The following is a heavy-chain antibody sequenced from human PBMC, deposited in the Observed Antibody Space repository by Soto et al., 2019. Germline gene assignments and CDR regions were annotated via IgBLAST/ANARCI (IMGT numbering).Heavy chain of an antibody. Sequence: QVQLVQSGAEVKKPGASVKVSCKASGYTFTGFYIHWVRQAPGQGLEWVGWINPNNGGTNYAQKFHSGVTMTRDTSITTAYMELSRLSSDDTAMYFCARQGSNSDFDFWGQGTLVNVSS. CDR1: GYTFTGFY. D-gene: IGHD2-8*01. V-gene: IGHV1-2*02. J-gene: IGHJ4*02. CDR3: ARQGSNSDFDF. CDR2: INPNNGGT.